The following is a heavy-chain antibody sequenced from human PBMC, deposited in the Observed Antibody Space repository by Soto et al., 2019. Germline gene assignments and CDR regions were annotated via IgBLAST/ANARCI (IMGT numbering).Heavy chain of an antibody. CDR1: GFTFSSYG. D-gene: IGHD3-22*01. V-gene: IGHV3-30*18. J-gene: IGHJ4*02. Sequence: QVQLVESGGGVVQPGRSLRLSCAASGFTFSSYGMHWVRQAPGKGLEWVAVISYDGSNKYYADSVKGRFTISRDNSKNTLYLQMNSMRAEDTAVYYCAKDVSVGYYYDSSGYYPDYWGQGTLVTVSS. CDR2: ISYDGSNK. CDR3: AKDVSVGYYYDSSGYYPDY.